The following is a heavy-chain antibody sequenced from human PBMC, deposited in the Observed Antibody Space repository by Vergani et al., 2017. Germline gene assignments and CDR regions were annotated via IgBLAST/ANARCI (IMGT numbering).Heavy chain of an antibody. J-gene: IGHJ1*01. V-gene: IGHV4-34*01. CDR3: ARGGRYGSGSYRYFQH. D-gene: IGHD3-10*01. CDR1: GGSFSGYY. Sequence: QVQLQQWGAGLLKPSETLSLTCAVYGGSFSGYYWSWIRQPPGKGLEWIGEINHSGSTNYNPSLKSRVTISVDTSKNQFSLKLSSVTAADQAVYYCARGGRYGSGSYRYFQHWGQGTLVTVSS. CDR2: INHSGST.